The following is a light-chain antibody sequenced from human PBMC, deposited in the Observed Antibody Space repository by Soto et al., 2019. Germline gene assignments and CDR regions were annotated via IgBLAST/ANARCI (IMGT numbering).Light chain of an antibody. CDR1: QSVSSSE. Sequence: EIVLTQSPDTVSLSPGAGATLSCRASQSVSSSELAWYQQKPGQVPRLLIYGASRRATGVSDRFSGSGSGTAFSLTISRLEPEDFAVYYCQQYYSSPRTFGQGTKVEIK. J-gene: IGKJ1*01. V-gene: IGKV3-20*01. CDR3: QQYYSSPRT. CDR2: GAS.